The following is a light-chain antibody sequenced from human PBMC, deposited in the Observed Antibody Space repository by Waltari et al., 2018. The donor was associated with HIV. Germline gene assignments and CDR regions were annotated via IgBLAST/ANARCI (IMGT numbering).Light chain of an antibody. CDR3: SSHAGSKVV. Sequence: QSALTQPPSASGSPGQSVTLSCTGTSSAVGGSNYVSWHQQHPGKAPNLMIYDGIKRPSGVPDRFSGSKSGNTASLTVSGLQPEDEADYYCSSHAGSKVVFGGGTRLTVL. CDR2: DGI. V-gene: IGLV2-8*01. J-gene: IGLJ2*01. CDR1: SSAVGGSNY.